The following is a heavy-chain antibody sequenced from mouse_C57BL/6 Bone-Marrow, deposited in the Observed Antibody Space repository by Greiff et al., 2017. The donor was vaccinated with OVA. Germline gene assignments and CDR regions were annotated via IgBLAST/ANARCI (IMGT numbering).Heavy chain of an antibody. Sequence: DVMLVESGGGLVKPGGSLKLSCAASGFTFSSYAMSWVRQTPEKRLEWVATISSGGHFTYYPDTVKGRFIISRDNAKNTLDLQMRSLRSEDTAMYYCARQEKGYYGYYYAMDYWGQGTSVTVSS. CDR1: GFTFSSYA. J-gene: IGHJ4*01. CDR3: ARQEKGYYGYYYAMDY. CDR2: ISSGGHFT. V-gene: IGHV5-9-3*01. D-gene: IGHD1-1*01.